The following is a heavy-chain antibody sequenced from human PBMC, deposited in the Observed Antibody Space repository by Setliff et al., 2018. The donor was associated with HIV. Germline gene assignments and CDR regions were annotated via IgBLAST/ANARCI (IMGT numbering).Heavy chain of an antibody. V-gene: IGHV4-38-2*01. CDR1: GFSINSGYY. D-gene: IGHD2-15*01. CDR3: TRGSGRFCSGGRCSAFDY. Sequence: ETLSLTCAVSGFSINSGYYWGWIRQPPGKGLEWIGSIYQTGTTYYNPSLKSRVTISVDTSQNQFSLRLSSVTAADTAVYYCTRGSGRFCSGGRCSAFDYWGQGTLVTVSS. J-gene: IGHJ4*02. CDR2: IYQTGTT.